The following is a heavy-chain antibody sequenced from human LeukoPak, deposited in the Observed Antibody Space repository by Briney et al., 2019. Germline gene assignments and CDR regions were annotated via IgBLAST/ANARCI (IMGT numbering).Heavy chain of an antibody. CDR2: ISGSGGNT. CDR1: GFTFSSYA. Sequence: GGSLRLSCAASGFTFSSYAMNWVRQAPGKGLEWVSAISGSGGNTYYADSVKGRFTISRDNSKNTLYLQMNSLRAEDTDVYYCARGTFGSGASPLDYWGQGTLVTVSS. CDR3: ARGTFGSGASPLDY. V-gene: IGHV3-23*01. D-gene: IGHD3-10*01. J-gene: IGHJ4*02.